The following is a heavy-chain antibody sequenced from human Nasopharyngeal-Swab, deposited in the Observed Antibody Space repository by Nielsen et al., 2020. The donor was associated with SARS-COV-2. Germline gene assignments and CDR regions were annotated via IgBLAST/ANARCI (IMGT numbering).Heavy chain of an antibody. J-gene: IGHJ6*03. CDR2: ITYNGNT. D-gene: IGHD2-8*01. CDR3: ASGHTNGYPYHSYYYMDV. V-gene: IGHV4-31*02. Sequence: WIRQPPGKGLEWIAFITYNGNTYYDPSLKSRVSLSLDTSGNQISLNLTAVTAADTAVYYCASGHTNGYPYHSYYYMDVWGQGTTVTVSS.